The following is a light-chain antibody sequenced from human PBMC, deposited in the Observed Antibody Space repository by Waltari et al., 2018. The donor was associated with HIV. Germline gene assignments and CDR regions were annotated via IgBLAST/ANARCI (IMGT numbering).Light chain of an antibody. CDR3: QQNYSHPLS. CDR2: AAS. V-gene: IGKV1-39*01. Sequence: DIQMTQSPSSLSAFVGDRVTITCRASHSISNWLTWYQLKPGKAPKLLVYAASSLQSGVPSRFSGSASGTDFTLTISSLQPEDFATYYCQQNYSHPLSFGQGTKLEIK. CDR1: HSISNW. J-gene: IGKJ2*03.